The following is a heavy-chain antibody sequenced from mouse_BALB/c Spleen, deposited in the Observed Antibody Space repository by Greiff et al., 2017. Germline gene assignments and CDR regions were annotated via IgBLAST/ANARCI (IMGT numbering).Heavy chain of an antibody. D-gene: IGHD2-2*01. CDR1: GFTFTDYY. CDR3: AREGYDDTPYAMDY. Sequence: EVKLVESGGGLVQPGGSLKLSCAASGFTFTDYYMSWVRQPPGKALEWLGFISNKANGYTSEYSATVKGRFTISRDNSKSILYLQMNTLRAEDSATYYCAREGYDDTPYAMDYWGQGTSVTLSS. CDR2: ISNKANGYTS. V-gene: IGHV7-3*02. J-gene: IGHJ4*01.